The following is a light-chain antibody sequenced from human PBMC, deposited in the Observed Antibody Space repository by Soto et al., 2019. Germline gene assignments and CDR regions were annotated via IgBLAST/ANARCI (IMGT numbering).Light chain of an antibody. V-gene: IGKV3-15*01. CDR3: QQYNTWPLT. J-gene: IGKJ4*01. CDR2: GAS. CDR1: QGVTTN. Sequence: EIVMPQSPAPLSVSPGERATLSCRASQGVTTNLAWYQQKPGQAPRLLIYGASTRATGIPSRFSGIGSGTECTHTISSLQSEDFAVYYCQQYNTWPLTFGGGTKVEIK.